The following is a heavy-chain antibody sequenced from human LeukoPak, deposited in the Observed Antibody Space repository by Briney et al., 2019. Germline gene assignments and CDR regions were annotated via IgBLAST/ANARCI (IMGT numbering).Heavy chain of an antibody. V-gene: IGHV4-30-4*08. Sequence: SETLSLTCTVSGGSISSGDYYWSWIRQPPGRGREWIGYIYYSGSTYYNPSLKSRVTISVDTSKNQFSLKLSSVTAADTAVYYCAMYYDFWSGYPRDYWGQGTLVTVSS. D-gene: IGHD3-3*01. CDR3: AMYYDFWSGYPRDY. J-gene: IGHJ4*02. CDR2: IYYSGST. CDR1: GGSISSGDYY.